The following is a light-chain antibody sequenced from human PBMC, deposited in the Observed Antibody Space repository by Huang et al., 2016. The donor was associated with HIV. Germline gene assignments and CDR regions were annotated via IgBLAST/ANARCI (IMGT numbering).Light chain of an antibody. CDR2: SVS. CDR1: QSFSGNS. CDR3: QQYLSSPWT. Sequence: EIVLAQSPGTLSLSPGERATLSCRASQSFSGNSLPWYQQKPGQPPRLLIYSVSSRATGVPYRFGGSGSGTDFTLTITGLEPEDFAVYYCQQYLSSPWTFGPGTKVEIK. J-gene: IGKJ1*01. V-gene: IGKV3-20*01.